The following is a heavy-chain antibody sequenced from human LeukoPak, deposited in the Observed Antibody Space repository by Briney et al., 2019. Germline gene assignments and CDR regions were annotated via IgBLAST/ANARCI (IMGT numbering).Heavy chain of an antibody. Sequence: GGSLRLSCAASGFTFDDYGMSWVRQAPGKGLEWVSGINWNGGSTGYADSVKGRFTISRDNAKNSLYLQMNSLRAEDTALYYCAISGGSSWAYYFDYWGQGTLVTVSS. CDR1: GFTFDDYG. CDR2: INWNGGST. D-gene: IGHD6-13*01. V-gene: IGHV3-20*04. CDR3: AISGGSSWAYYFDY. J-gene: IGHJ4*02.